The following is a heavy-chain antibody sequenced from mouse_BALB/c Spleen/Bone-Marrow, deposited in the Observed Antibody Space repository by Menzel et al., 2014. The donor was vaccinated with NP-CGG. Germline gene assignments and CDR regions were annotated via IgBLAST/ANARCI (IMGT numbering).Heavy chain of an antibody. Sequence: VQLQQSGAELVKPGASVKLSCTASSFNIKDTYMHWVKQRPEQGLEWIGRIDPANGNTKYDPKFQGKATITADTSSNTAYLQLSSLTSEDTAVYYCASYRYGWYFDVLGAGTTGTAPS. V-gene: IGHV14-3*02. J-gene: IGHJ1*01. D-gene: IGHD2-14*01. CDR1: SFNIKDTY. CDR2: IDPANGNT. CDR3: ASYRYGWYFDV.